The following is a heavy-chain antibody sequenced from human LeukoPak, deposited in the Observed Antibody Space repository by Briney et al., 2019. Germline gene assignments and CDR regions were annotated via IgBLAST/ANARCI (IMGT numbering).Heavy chain of an antibody. CDR2: IRYDGSNK. J-gene: IGHJ4*02. D-gene: IGHD3-10*01. CDR1: RFTFSTHG. CDR3: AKETRGGVGFDY. Sequence: GGSLRLSCAASRFTFSTHGMHWVRQAPGKGLEWVAFIRYDGSNKYYADSVKGRFTVSRDNSKNTLYLQMNSLRAEDTAVYYCAKETRGGVGFDYWGQGTLVTVSS. V-gene: IGHV3-30*02.